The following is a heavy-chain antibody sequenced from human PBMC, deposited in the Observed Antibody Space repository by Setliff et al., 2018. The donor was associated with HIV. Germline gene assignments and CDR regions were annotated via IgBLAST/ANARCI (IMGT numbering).Heavy chain of an antibody. CDR2: IYYSGST. D-gene: IGHD3-22*01. CDR3: ASRDPAYYDNRAFDAFDI. J-gene: IGHJ3*02. CDR1: GYSSSSGYY. V-gene: IGHV4-38-2*01. Sequence: SETLSLTCGVSGYSSSSGYYWGWIRQPPGTGLVWIGYIYYSGSTNYNPSLKSRVTISVDTSKNQFSLTRTSVTAADTAVYYCASRDPAYYDNRAFDAFDIWGQGTLVTVSS.